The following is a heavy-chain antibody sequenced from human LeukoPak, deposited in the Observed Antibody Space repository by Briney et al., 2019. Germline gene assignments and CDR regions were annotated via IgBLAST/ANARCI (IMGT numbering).Heavy chain of an antibody. CDR3: ARILGVASLDAFDV. D-gene: IGHD2-8*02. J-gene: IGHJ3*01. CDR2: TYYRSRSYN. CDR1: GDSVSSNSAA. Sequence: SQTLSLTCAIFGDSVSSNSAAWHWIRQSPSRGLEWLGRTYYRSRSYNDYAVSVKSRIPVNPDTSKNQFSLQLNSVTPEDTAVYYCARILGVASLDAFDVWGQGTMVTVSS. V-gene: IGHV6-1*01.